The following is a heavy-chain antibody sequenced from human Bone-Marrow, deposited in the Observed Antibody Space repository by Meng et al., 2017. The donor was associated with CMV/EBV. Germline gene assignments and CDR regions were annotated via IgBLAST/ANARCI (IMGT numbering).Heavy chain of an antibody. CDR2: ISGSGGST. CDR3: ARDNRIIKRVLEWLSYCGMDV. V-gene: IGHV3-23*01. Sequence: GESLKISCAASGFTFDSYAMSWVRQAPGKGLEWVSAISGSGGSTYYADSVKGRFTISRDKSKDTLYLQMNSLRVEDTSGYYCARDNRIIKRVLEWLSYCGMDVWGQGTTVTVSS. CDR1: GFTFDSYA. J-gene: IGHJ6*02. D-gene: IGHD3-3*01.